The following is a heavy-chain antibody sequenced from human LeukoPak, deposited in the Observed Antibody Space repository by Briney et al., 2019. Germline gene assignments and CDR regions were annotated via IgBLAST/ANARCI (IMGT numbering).Heavy chain of an antibody. CDR2: IYSGGTT. CDR3: ARDPGIRNGMDV. CDR1: GFTVNNNY. V-gene: IGHV3-53*01. D-gene: IGHD2/OR15-2a*01. Sequence: QPGGSLRLSCAASGFTVNNNYMTWVRQAPGKGPEWVSVIYSGGTTYYADSVKGRFTISRDNSKNTLYLQMNSLRVDDTAVYYCARDPGIRNGMDVWGQGTTVTVSS. J-gene: IGHJ6*02.